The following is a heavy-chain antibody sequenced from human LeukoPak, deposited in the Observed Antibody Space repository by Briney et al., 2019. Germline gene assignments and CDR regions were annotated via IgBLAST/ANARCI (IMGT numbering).Heavy chain of an antibody. V-gene: IGHV1-46*01. D-gene: IGHD5-12*01. CDR1: GYTFTSYY. Sequence: ASVKVSCKASGYTFTSYYMHWVRQAPGQGLEWMGIINPSGGSTSYAQKFQGRVTMTRDTSTSTAYMELRSLRSDDTAVYYCARDGLRVFDYWGQGTLVTVSS. CDR3: ARDGLRVFDY. J-gene: IGHJ4*02. CDR2: INPSGGST.